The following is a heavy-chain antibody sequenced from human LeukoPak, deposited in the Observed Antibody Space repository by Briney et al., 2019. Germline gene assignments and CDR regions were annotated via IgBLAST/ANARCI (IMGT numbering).Heavy chain of an antibody. CDR3: ARESGWFDP. J-gene: IGHJ5*02. Sequence: GRSLRLSCAASGFTFDDYAMHWVRQAPGKGLEWVSGISWNSGNIGYADPVKGRFTISRDNAKNSLYLQMNSLRAEDTALYYCARESGWFDPWGQGTLVTVSS. CDR1: GFTFDDYA. CDR2: ISWNSGNI. D-gene: IGHD1-26*01. V-gene: IGHV3-9*01.